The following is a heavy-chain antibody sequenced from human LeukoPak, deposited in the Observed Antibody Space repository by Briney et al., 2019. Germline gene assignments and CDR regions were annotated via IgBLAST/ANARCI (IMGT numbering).Heavy chain of an antibody. CDR2: ISAYNGNT. D-gene: IGHD1-1*01. J-gene: IGHJ3*02. CDR3: ARAKTLEPTPSNAFDI. Sequence: ASVKVSCKTPGYTFTSYGYSWVRQAPGQGLEWMGWISAYNGNTNYAQKLQGRVTMTTVTSTSTVYMELRSLTSDDTAVYYCARAKTLEPTPSNAFDIWGQGTMVTVSS. CDR1: GYTFTSYG. V-gene: IGHV1-18*01.